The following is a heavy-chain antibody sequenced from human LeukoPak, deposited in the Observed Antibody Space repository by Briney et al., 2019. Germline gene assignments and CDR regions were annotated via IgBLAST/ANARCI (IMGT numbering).Heavy chain of an antibody. D-gene: IGHD6-13*01. CDR2: ISYAGGNK. CDR3: AREWGSSSWYYYYGMDV. V-gene: IGHV3-30-3*01. J-gene: IGHJ6*02. CDR1: GFTFSSYA. Sequence: GGSLRLSCAASGFTFSSYAMHWVRQAPGKGLDWVAVISYAGGNKHYADSVKGRFTISRDNSKNSLSLQMNSLRAEDTAVYYCAREWGSSSWYYYYGMDVWGQGTTVTVSS.